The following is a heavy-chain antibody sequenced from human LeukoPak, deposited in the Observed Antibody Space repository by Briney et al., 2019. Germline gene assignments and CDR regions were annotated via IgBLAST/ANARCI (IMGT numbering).Heavy chain of an antibody. V-gene: IGHV1-69*01. Sequence: GASVKVSCKASGGTFSSYAINWVRQAPGQGLEWMGGIIPIFGTTNYAQKFQGRVTITAAESTSTAYMELSSLTSEDTAVYYCATTPGGTDYYYMDVWGKGTTVTVSS. CDR1: GGTFSSYA. CDR2: IIPIFGTT. D-gene: IGHD1-1*01. CDR3: ATTPGGTDYYYMDV. J-gene: IGHJ6*03.